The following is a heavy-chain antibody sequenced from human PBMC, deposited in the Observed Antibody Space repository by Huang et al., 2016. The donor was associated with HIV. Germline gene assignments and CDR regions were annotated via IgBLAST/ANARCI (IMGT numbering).Heavy chain of an antibody. Sequence: EVQLVESGGGLAQPGGSLRFSCVASGYTFSTYSMNWVRQAPGKGLEWVSYISKTSGATSYAESVKGRFTVSRDNVKNSLYLQMNRLRVEDTAMYYCVRDSSSGLQLRYWGQGALVSVS. D-gene: IGHD3-22*01. CDR3: VRDSSSGLQLRY. J-gene: IGHJ4*02. V-gene: IGHV3-48*01. CDR2: ISKTSGAT. CDR1: GYTFSTYS.